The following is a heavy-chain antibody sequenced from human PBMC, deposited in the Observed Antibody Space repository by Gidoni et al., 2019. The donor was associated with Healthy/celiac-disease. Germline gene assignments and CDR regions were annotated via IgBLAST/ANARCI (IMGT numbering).Heavy chain of an antibody. CDR1: GFTFSSYS. CDR2: ISSSSSYI. J-gene: IGHJ6*02. D-gene: IGHD3-22*01. V-gene: IGHV3-21*01. CDR3: AREGGDYYDSSGYFYHYYYYGMDV. Sequence: EVQLVESGGGLVKPGGSLRLSCAASGFTFSSYSMNWVRQAPGKGLEWVSSISSSSSYIYYADSVKGRFTISRDNAKNSLYLQMNSLRAEDTAVYYCAREGGDYYDSSGYFYHYYYYGMDVWGQGTTVTVSS.